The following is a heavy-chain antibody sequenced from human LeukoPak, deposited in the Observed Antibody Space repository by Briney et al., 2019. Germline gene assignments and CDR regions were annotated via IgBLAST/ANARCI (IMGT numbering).Heavy chain of an antibody. V-gene: IGHV3-64*01. D-gene: IGHD6-19*01. CDR1: GFTFSSYA. CDR3: ARDGIPTYSSGWPYYFDY. Sequence: GGSLRLSCAASGFTFSSYAMHWVRQAPGKGLEYVSAISSNGGSTYYANSVKGRFTISRDNSKNTLYLQMGSLRAEDMAVYYCARDGIPTYSSGWPYYFDYWGQGTLVTVSS. J-gene: IGHJ4*02. CDR2: ISSNGGST.